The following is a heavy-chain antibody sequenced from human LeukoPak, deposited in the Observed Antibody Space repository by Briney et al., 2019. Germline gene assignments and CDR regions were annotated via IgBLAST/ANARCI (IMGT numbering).Heavy chain of an antibody. J-gene: IGHJ4*02. CDR1: GFSLSTSGVG. CDR2: IYWNDDK. D-gene: IGHD3-10*01. Sequence: SGPTLVKPTQTLTLTCTFSGFSLSTSGVGVGWIRQPPGKALEWLALIYWNDDKRYSPSLKSRLSITKDTSKNQVVLTMTNMDPVDTATYYCAHRYYSRPFDYWGQGTLVTVSS. V-gene: IGHV2-5*01. CDR3: AHRYYSRPFDY.